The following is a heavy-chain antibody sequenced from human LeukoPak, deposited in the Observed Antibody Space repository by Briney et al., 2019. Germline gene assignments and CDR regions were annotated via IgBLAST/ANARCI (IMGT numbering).Heavy chain of an antibody. Sequence: ASVKVSCKASGYTFTGYYMHWVRQAPGQGLEWMGWINPNSGGTNYAQKFQGRVIMTRDTSISTAYMELSRLRSDDTAVYYCARGSGGTFRGHDAFDIWGQGTMVTVSS. CDR3: ARGSGGTFRGHDAFDI. D-gene: IGHD2/OR15-2a*01. CDR1: GYTFTGYY. CDR2: INPNSGGT. V-gene: IGHV1-2*02. J-gene: IGHJ3*02.